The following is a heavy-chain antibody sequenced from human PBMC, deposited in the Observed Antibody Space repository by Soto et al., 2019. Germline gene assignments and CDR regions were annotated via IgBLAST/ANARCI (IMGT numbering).Heavy chain of an antibody. V-gene: IGHV1-3*01. D-gene: IGHD3-22*01. CDR3: ARESDHYQDFFQN. CDR2: ISNAGSGSI. J-gene: IGHJ4*02. CDR1: GYPFPSFE. Sequence: QVHLVQSGAEVKKPGASVKVSCKTSGYPFPSFEIHWIRQAPRQRPEWMGGISNAGSGSIKYSQRFQDRLTISGDKRATTVYMTLGSLTSEDTAIYYCARESDHYQDFFQNWGQGSLVTVSA.